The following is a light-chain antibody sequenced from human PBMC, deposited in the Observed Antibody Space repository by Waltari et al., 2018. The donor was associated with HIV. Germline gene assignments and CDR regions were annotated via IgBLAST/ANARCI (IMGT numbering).Light chain of an antibody. CDR1: SSDVGAYNY. CDR3: CSYAGSSYV. CDR2: DVT. Sequence: QSALTQPRSVSGSPGQSVTISCTGTSSDVGAYNYVSWYQQHPGKAPHLMIYDVTKRPVVVPYRFSGSKSGNTASLTISGLQAEDEADYYCCSYAGSSYVFGTGTNVTVL. V-gene: IGLV2-11*01. J-gene: IGLJ1*01.